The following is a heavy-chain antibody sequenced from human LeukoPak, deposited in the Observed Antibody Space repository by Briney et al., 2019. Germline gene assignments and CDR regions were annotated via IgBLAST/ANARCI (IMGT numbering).Heavy chain of an antibody. D-gene: IGHD3-10*01. CDR3: ARLSAYYYGSYFYYYMDV. CDR2: INWNGGST. J-gene: IGHJ6*03. CDR1: GFTFDDYA. Sequence: GGSLRLSCAASGFTFDDYAMHWVRQAPGKGLEWVSGINWNGGSTGYADSVKGRFTISRDNAKKSVYLHMSSPRAEDTALYYCARLSAYYYGSYFYYYMDVWGKGTTVTVSS. V-gene: IGHV3-20*04.